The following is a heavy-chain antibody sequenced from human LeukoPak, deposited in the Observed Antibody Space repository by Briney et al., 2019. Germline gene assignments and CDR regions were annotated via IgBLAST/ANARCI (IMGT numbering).Heavy chain of an antibody. D-gene: IGHD6-13*01. CDR1: GFTFSDYT. CDR2: IGSSGAYI. V-gene: IGHV3-21*06. Sequence: GGSLRLSCAASGFTFSDYTMNWVRQAPGKGLEWVSSIGSSGAYIYYADSVKGRFTISRDNAKNSLYLQMNSLRGEDTAVYYCARGRTAAFFYYYGMDVWGQGTTVTVSS. J-gene: IGHJ6*02. CDR3: ARGRTAAFFYYYGMDV.